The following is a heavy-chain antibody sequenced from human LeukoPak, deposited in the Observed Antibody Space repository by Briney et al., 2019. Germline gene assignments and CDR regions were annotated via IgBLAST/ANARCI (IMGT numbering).Heavy chain of an antibody. Sequence: SETLSLTCAVYGGSFSSYYWSWIPQPPGKGLEWIGEINHSGSTNYNPSLKSRVTISVDTSKNQFSLKLSSVSAADTAVYYCAYSSDYQQKWGQGTLVTVSS. CDR1: GGSFSSYY. CDR3: AYSSDYQQK. V-gene: IGHV4-34*01. J-gene: IGHJ1*01. D-gene: IGHD3-22*01. CDR2: INHSGST.